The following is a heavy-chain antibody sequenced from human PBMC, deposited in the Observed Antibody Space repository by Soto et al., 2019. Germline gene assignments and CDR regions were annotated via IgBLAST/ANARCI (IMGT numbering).Heavy chain of an antibody. Sequence: GVSLSLSGAASGLAFMSYDMIWVRQAAGKGLAWVAYITQDGGDKYYLGNVKGRFTVSRDDAESSLSLHLNSLRAEDTAIYYCARARFRGMDVWGQGTTVTVYS. J-gene: IGHJ6*02. D-gene: IGHD3-3*01. CDR3: ARARFRGMDV. CDR2: ITQDGGDK. CDR1: GLAFMSYD. V-gene: IGHV3-7*01.